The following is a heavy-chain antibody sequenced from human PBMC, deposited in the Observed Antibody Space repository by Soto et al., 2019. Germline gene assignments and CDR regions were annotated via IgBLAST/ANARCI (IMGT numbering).Heavy chain of an antibody. CDR1: GGSIGSGDYY. Sequence: SETLSLTCTVSGGSIGSGDYYWGWIRQPPGKGLEWIGYIYFSGSTYYNPSLTSRVTISVDTSKNQFSLKLRSVAAADTAVYYCARVLLEGGLDYWGQGTLVTVSS. V-gene: IGHV4-30-4*01. CDR2: IYFSGST. D-gene: IGHD3-16*01. J-gene: IGHJ4*02. CDR3: ARVLLEGGLDY.